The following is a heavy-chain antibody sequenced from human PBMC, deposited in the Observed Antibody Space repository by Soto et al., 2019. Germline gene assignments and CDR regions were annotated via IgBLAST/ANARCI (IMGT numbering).Heavy chain of an antibody. CDR3: AGKYQLNYYDGMDV. CDR2: IIPIFGRA. CDR1: GGTFSSYA. J-gene: IGHJ6*02. Sequence: ASVKVSCKASGGTFSSYAISWVRQAPGQGLEWMGGIIPIFGRADYAQKFQGRVTITADESTSTTYMELSSRRSEDTAVYYCAGKYQLNYYDGMDVWGQGTTVTVSS. V-gene: IGHV1-69*13. D-gene: IGHD2-2*01.